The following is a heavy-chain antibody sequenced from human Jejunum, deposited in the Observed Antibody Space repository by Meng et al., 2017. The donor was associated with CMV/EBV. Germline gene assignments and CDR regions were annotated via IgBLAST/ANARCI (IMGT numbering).Heavy chain of an antibody. D-gene: IGHD1-26*01. J-gene: IGHJ4*02. V-gene: IGHV3-11*04. Sequence: GLNFSGYWMSWVRQAPVKGLEWISYISGDGSDLFCGEYVRGRFTISRDKAKNSMYLQINSLRVEDTAVYYCVRDILRVGITYYFDYWGQGTLVTVSS. CDR2: ISGDGSDL. CDR1: GLNFSGYW. CDR3: VRDILRVGITYYFDY.